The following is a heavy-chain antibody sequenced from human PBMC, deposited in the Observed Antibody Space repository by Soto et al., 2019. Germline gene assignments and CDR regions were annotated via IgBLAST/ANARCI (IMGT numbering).Heavy chain of an antibody. Sequence: QVQLQQWGAGLLKPSETLSLTCAVYGGSFSGYYWSWIRQPPGKGLEWIGEINHRGSTNYNPSLKSRVTISVDTSKNQFSLKLSSVTAADTAVYYCARGEGKNNQPVVVVAATLGQLDYWGQGTLVTVSS. CDR2: INHRGST. J-gene: IGHJ4*02. CDR3: ARGEGKNNQPVVVVAATLGQLDY. V-gene: IGHV4-34*01. D-gene: IGHD2-15*01. CDR1: GGSFSGYY.